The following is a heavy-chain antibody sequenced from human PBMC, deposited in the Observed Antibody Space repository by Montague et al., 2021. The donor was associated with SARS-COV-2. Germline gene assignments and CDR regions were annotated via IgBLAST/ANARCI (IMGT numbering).Heavy chain of an antibody. J-gene: IGHJ6*03. D-gene: IGHD2-2*01. V-gene: IGHV3-23*01. CDR2: ISGSGGST. Sequence: SLRLSCPASGFTFSSYAMSWVRQAPGKGLEWVSAISGSGGSTYYADSVKGRFTISRDNSKNTLYLQMNSLRAEDTAVYYCAKRLIKNYQLLDYYYMDVWGKGTTVTVSS. CDR3: AKRLIKNYQLLDYYYMDV. CDR1: GFTFSSYA.